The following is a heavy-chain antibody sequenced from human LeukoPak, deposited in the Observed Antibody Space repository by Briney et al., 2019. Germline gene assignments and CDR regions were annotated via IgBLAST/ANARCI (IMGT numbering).Heavy chain of an antibody. CDR1: GFTFSSYG. V-gene: IGHV3-30*18. D-gene: IGHD1-14*01. CDR2: ISYDGSNK. CDR3: AKPPGGGMNVPDDF. Sequence: QAGGSLRLSCAASGFTFSSYGMHWVRQAPGKGLEWVAVISYDGSNKYFADSVKGRFTISRDNSRNTLYLQMDSLRPEDTAVYYCAKPPGGGMNVPDDFRGQGTLVTVSS. J-gene: IGHJ4*02.